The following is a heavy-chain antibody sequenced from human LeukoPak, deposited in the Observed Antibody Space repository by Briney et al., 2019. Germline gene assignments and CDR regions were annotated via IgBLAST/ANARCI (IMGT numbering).Heavy chain of an antibody. CDR3: ARANRPFHSSGWYKDY. V-gene: IGHV3-30-3*01. D-gene: IGHD6-19*01. J-gene: IGHJ4*02. CDR2: ISYDGSNQ. CDR1: GVTFSSYA. Sequence: PGRSLRLSCAASGVTFSSYAMHWVRQAPGKGLEWVALISYDGSNQNYADSVKGRFIISRDNTKNTLYLQMNSLRAEDTAVYYCARANRPFHSSGWYKDYWGQGTLVTVSS.